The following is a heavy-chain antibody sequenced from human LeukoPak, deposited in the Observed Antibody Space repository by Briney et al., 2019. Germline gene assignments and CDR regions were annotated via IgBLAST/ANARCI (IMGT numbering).Heavy chain of an antibody. CDR3: ARDHTETSSLNFRNYYYYGMDI. J-gene: IGHJ6*02. V-gene: IGHV4-31*11. CDR2: IYYSGST. Sequence: SETLCLTCAVYGGSFSGYYWSRIRQHPGKDLEWIGYIYYSGSTYYNPSLTSRVTTSVDTSKNQFSLKLSSVTAADTAIYYCARDHTETSSLNFRNYYYYGMDIWGQGTTVIVSS. CDR1: GGSFSGYY. D-gene: IGHD4-11*01.